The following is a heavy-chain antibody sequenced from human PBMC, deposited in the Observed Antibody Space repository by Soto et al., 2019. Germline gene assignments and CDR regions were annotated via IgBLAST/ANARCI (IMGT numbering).Heavy chain of an antibody. V-gene: IGHV4-39*01. CDR3: ARLGYYYGMDV. J-gene: IGHJ6*02. Sequence: SETLSLTCTVSGGSISSSSYYWGWIRQPPGKGLEWIGSIYYSGSTYYNPSLKSRVTISVDTSKNQFSLKLSSVTAADTAVYYCARLGYYYGMDVWGQGTTVTVSS. CDR1: GGSISSSSYY. CDR2: IYYSGST.